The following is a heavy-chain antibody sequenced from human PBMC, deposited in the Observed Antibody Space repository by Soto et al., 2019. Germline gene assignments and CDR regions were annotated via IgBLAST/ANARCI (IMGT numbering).Heavy chain of an antibody. CDR1: GGTFSSYA. V-gene: IGHV1-69*13. J-gene: IGHJ6*02. Sequence: ALVKVSCKASGGTFSSYAISWVRQAPGQGLEWMGGIIPIFGTANYAQKFQGRVTITADESTSTAYMELSSLRSEDTAVYYCARGIAARPTLRSYYYYGMDVWGQGTTVTVSS. CDR2: IIPIFGTA. D-gene: IGHD6-6*01. CDR3: ARGIAARPTLRSYYYYGMDV.